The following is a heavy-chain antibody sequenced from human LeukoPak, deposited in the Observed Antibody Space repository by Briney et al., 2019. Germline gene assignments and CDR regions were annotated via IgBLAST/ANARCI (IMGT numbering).Heavy chain of an antibody. D-gene: IGHD2-2*02. CDR1: GYTFTGYY. Sequence: ASVKVSCKASGYTFTGYYMHWVRQAPGQGLEWMGWINPNSGGTNYAQKSQGRVTMTRDTSISTAYMELSRLRSDDTAVYYCARDFSSVVPAAICWGQGTLVTVSS. CDR3: ARDFSSVVPAAIC. V-gene: IGHV1-2*02. CDR2: INPNSGGT. J-gene: IGHJ4*02.